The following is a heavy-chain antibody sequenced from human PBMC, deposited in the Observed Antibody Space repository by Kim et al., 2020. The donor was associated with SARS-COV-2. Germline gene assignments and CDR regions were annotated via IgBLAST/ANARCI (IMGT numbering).Heavy chain of an antibody. CDR1: GFTFSSYS. CDR3: ARIPGQLGAFDI. V-gene: IGHV3-21*01. J-gene: IGHJ3*02. CDR2: ISSSSSYI. Sequence: GGSLRLSCAASGFTFSSYSMNWVRQAPGKGLEWVSSISSSSSYIYYADSVKGRFTISRDNAKNSLYLQMNSLRAEDTAVYYCARIPGQLGAFDIWGQGTMVTVSS. D-gene: IGHD6-13*01.